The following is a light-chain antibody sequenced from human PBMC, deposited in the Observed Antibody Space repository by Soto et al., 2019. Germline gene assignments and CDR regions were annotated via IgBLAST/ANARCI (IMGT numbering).Light chain of an antibody. CDR3: CSYAGSISWV. CDR1: DSDVGAYDS. J-gene: IGLJ3*02. Sequence: QSVLAQPASVSGSPGQSITISCTGTDSDVGAYDSVSWYQQHPHKAPTLMIYDDIKRPSGVSPRFSGSKSGNTASLTISGLQDEDEADYFCCSYAGSISWVFGGGTKLTVL. CDR2: DDI. V-gene: IGLV2-23*01.